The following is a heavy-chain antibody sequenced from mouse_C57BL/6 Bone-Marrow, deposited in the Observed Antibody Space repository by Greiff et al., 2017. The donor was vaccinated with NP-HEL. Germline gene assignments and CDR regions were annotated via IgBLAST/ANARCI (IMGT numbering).Heavy chain of an antibody. Sequence: VQLQQSGPVLVKPGASVKMSCKASGYTFTDYYMNWVKQSHGKSLEWIGVINPYNGGTSYNQKFKGKATLTVDKFSSTAYMELNSLTSEDSAVYYCARMGYYFDYWGQGTTLTVSS. V-gene: IGHV1-19*01. CDR2: INPYNGGT. CDR1: GYTFTDYY. J-gene: IGHJ2*01. CDR3: ARMGYYFDY.